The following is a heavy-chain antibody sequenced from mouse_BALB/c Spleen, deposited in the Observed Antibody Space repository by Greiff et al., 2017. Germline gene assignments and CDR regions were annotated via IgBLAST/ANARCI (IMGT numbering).Heavy chain of an antibody. CDR1: GYTFTDYV. V-gene: IGHV1-81*01. CDR3: ARHYYDYVFFAY. D-gene: IGHD2-4*01. CDR2: IYPGSGST. Sequence: QVQLQQSGPELVKPGASVKMSCKASGYTFTDYVISWVKQRTGQGLEWIGEIYPGSGSTYYNEKFKGKATLTADKSSNTAYMQLSSLTSEDSAVYFCARHYYDYVFFAYWGQGTLVTVSA. J-gene: IGHJ3*01.